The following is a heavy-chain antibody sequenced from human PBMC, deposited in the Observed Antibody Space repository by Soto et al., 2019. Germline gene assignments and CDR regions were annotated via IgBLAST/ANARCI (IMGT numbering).Heavy chain of an antibody. D-gene: IGHD4-17*01. Sequence: ASVKVSCKASGHTFTSYYMHWVRQAPGQGLEWMGIINPSGGSTSYAQKFQGRVTMTRDTSTSTVYMELSSLRSEDTAVYYCARDTFDTVTTIDPWGQGTLVTVSS. J-gene: IGHJ5*02. V-gene: IGHV1-46*01. CDR1: GHTFTSYY. CDR2: INPSGGST. CDR3: ARDTFDTVTTIDP.